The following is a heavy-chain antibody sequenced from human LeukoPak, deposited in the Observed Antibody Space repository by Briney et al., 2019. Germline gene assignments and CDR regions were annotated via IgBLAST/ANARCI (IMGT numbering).Heavy chain of an antibody. CDR1: GFTFSSYG. V-gene: IGHV3-33*01. J-gene: IGHJ4*02. Sequence: GRSLRLSCAASGFTFSSYGMHWVRQAPGKGLEWVAVIWYDGSNKYYADSVKGRFTISRDNSKNTLYLRMNSLRAEDTAVYYCARGSNGGAPSPYYFDYWGQGTLVTVSS. D-gene: IGHD3-16*01. CDR2: IWYDGSNK. CDR3: ARGSNGGAPSPYYFDY.